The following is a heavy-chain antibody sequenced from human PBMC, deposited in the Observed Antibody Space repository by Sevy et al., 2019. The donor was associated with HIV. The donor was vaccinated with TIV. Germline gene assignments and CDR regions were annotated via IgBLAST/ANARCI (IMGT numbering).Heavy chain of an antibody. J-gene: IGHJ3*02. Sequence: GGSLRLSCAASGFTFSSYSMNWVRQAPGKGMEWVSSISSSSSYIYYAHSVKGRFTISRDNAKNSLYLQMNSLRAEDTAVYYCARVTVAARPVGAFDIWGQGTMVTVSS. CDR1: GFTFSSYS. CDR3: ARVTVAARPVGAFDI. D-gene: IGHD6-6*01. V-gene: IGHV3-21*01. CDR2: ISSSSSYI.